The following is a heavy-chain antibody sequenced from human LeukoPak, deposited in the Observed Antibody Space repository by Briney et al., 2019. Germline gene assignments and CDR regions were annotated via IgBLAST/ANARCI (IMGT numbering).Heavy chain of an antibody. V-gene: IGHV4-61*02. CDR3: ARGSSWSQGFDY. CDR2: IYTSGST. J-gene: IGHJ4*02. CDR1: GGSISSGSYY. Sequence: SQTLSLTCTVSGGSISSGSYYWSWIRQPAGKGLEWIGRIYTSGSTNYNPSLKSRVTISVDTSKNQFSLKLSSVTAADTAVYYCARGSSWSQGFDYWGQGTLVTVSS. D-gene: IGHD6-13*01.